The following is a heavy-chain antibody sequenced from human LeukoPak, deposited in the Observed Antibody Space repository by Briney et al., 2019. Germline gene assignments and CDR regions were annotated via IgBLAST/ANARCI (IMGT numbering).Heavy chain of an antibody. J-gene: IGHJ4*02. CDR3: SRVRSPSTVPIDY. V-gene: IGHV3-48*02. CDR2: ISSTGSTK. D-gene: IGHD4-17*01. Sequence: GGSLRLSCAASGFTFSTYSMTWVRQAPGKGLEWVSYISSTGSTKYYADSVKGRFTISRDNAVNSLYLQMNSLRDEDTAVYHCSRVRSPSTVPIDYWGQGTLVTVSS. CDR1: GFTFSTYS.